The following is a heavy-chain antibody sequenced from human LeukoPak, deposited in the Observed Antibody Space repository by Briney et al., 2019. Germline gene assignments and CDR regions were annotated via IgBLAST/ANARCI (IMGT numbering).Heavy chain of an antibody. D-gene: IGHD2-15*01. J-gene: IGHJ3*02. CDR2: ISGYNGNT. V-gene: IGHV1-18*01. CDR1: GYTFTTYN. CDR3: ARDQGSGCSGGSCYEEI. Sequence: ASVKVSCKASGYTFTTYNINWVRQAPGQGLEWMGWISGYNGNTNYAQKLQGRVTMTTDTSTSTAYMELRSLRSDDTAVYYCARDQGSGCSGGSCYEEIWGQGTMVTVSS.